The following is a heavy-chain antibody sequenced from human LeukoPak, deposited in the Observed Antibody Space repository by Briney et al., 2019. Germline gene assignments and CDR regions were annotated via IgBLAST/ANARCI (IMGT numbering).Heavy chain of an antibody. Sequence: SETLSLTCAVYGGSFSGYYWSWIRQPPGKGLEWIGEINHSGSTNYNPSLKSRVTISVDTSKNQFSLKLSSVTAADTAVYYCARVYEGLLNNDYGGYWGQGTLVTVSS. D-gene: IGHD2-15*01. CDR2: INHSGST. CDR1: GGSFSGYY. V-gene: IGHV4-34*01. CDR3: ARVYEGLLNNDYGGY. J-gene: IGHJ4*02.